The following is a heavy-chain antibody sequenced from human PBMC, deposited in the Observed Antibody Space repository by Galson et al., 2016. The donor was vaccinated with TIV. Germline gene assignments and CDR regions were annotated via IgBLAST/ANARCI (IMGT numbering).Heavy chain of an antibody. V-gene: IGHV3-7*01. CDR1: GFAFSDYW. CDR3: ARRYFDL. Sequence: SLRLSCAASGFAFSDYWMHWVRQTPGKGLEWVANIKHDGSEKYYVDSVKGRFTISRDNAKRSLFLQMNSLRADETAVYYCARRYFDLWGRGTLVTVSS. J-gene: IGHJ2*01. CDR2: IKHDGSEK.